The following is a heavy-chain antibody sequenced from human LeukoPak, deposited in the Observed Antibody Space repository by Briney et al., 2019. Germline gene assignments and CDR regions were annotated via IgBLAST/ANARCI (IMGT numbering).Heavy chain of an antibody. Sequence: ASETLSLTCTVSGGSITNLDYYWTWIRQPAGKRLEWIGRIYTSGGANYNPSLKSRVTMSVDRSKNEISLHLASLTAADTALYYCAGRGSSSGSFDIWGPGTFVTVSS. CDR1: GGSITNLDYY. CDR3: AGRGSSSGSFDI. CDR2: IYTSGGA. D-gene: IGHD3-10*01. V-gene: IGHV4-61*02. J-gene: IGHJ3*02.